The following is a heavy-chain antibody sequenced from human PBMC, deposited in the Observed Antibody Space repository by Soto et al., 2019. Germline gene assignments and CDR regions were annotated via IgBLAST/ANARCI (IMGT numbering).Heavy chain of an antibody. CDR1: GFTFSSYA. J-gene: IGHJ6*02. D-gene: IGHD3-22*01. Sequence: EVQLLESGGGLVQPGGSLRLSCAASGFTFSSYAMSWVRQAPGKGLEWVSAISGSGGSTYYAESVKGRFTISRDNSKNTLYLQMNSLRAEDTAVYYCAANRGYNYYYRMDVWGQGTTVTVSS. CDR3: AANRGYNYYYRMDV. V-gene: IGHV3-23*01. CDR2: ISGSGGST.